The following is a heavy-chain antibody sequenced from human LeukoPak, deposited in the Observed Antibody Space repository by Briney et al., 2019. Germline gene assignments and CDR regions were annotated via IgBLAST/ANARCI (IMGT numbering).Heavy chain of an antibody. J-gene: IGHJ4*02. CDR1: GGSISSGGYS. D-gene: IGHD3-22*01. Sequence: PSQTLSLTCAVSGGSISSGGYSWSWIRQPPGKGLEWIGYIYYSGSTYYNPSLKSRVTISVDTSKNQFSLKLSSVTAADTAVYYCATFGYYYDSSILTALYYFDYWGQGTLVTVSS. V-gene: IGHV4-31*11. CDR3: ATFGYYYDSSILTALYYFDY. CDR2: IYYSGST.